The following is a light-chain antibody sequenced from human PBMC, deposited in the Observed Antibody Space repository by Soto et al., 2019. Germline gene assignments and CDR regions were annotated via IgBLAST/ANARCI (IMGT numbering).Light chain of an antibody. J-gene: IGLJ2*01. CDR3: QSYDSSLSGPV. V-gene: IGLV1-40*01. CDR1: SSSIGAGYE. Sequence: QPVLTQPPSVSGAPGQRVTISCTGSSSSIGAGYEVHWYQQLPGTAPKLLIYFNTNRPSGVPDRFSGSRSGTSASLAITGLQAEDEADYYCQSYDSSLSGPVFGGGTQLTVL. CDR2: FNT.